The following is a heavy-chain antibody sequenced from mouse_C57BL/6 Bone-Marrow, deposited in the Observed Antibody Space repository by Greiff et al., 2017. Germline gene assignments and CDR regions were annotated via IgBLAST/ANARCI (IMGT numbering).Heavy chain of an antibody. D-gene: IGHD2-1*01. CDR3: ARWDCNYDFDY. CDR2: IHPNSGST. Sequence: QVQLQQPGAELVKPGASVKLSCKASGYTFTSYWMHWVKQRPGQGLEWIGMIHPNSGSTNYNEKFKSKATLTVDKSSSTAYMQLSSLTSEDSAVYYCARWDCNYDFDYWGQGTTLTVSS. V-gene: IGHV1-64*01. J-gene: IGHJ2*01. CDR1: GYTFTSYW.